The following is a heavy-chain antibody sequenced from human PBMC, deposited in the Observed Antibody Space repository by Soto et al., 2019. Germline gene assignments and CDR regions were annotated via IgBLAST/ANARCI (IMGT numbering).Heavy chain of an antibody. D-gene: IGHD7-27*01. V-gene: IGHV4-39*01. CDR3: ARGPSGDKVHY. J-gene: IGHJ4*02. CDR2: IYYDGST. Sequence: LGTPSVTCPVPGASIKSSTFYWGWVRQPPGKGLESIANIYYDGSTYYNPSLKSRVTISVDTSKNQFSLKLNSVTAADTAVYYCARGPSGDKVHYWGQGALVTVSS. CDR1: GASIKSSTFY.